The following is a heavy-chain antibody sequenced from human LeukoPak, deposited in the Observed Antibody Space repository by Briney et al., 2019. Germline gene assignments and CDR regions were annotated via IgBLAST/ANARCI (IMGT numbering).Heavy chain of an antibody. J-gene: IGHJ2*01. V-gene: IGHV4-34*01. CDR3: ARYRYCGSSSWPGKERYCDL. CDR1: GGFFSGYY. Sequence: PSETLSLTCAVYGGFFSGYYWSWIREPPGKGVEWSGEITHSRSTIHKPSLKSRVTISVDRSQDQFPLKLSSVTAADTGVYYGARYRYCGSSSWPGKERYCDLWGRGTLVTVSS. D-gene: IGHD2-2*01. CDR2: ITHSRST.